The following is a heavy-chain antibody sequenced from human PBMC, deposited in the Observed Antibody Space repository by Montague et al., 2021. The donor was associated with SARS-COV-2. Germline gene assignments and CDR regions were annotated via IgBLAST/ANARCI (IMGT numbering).Heavy chain of an antibody. CDR1: GDSVSRNSAA. Sequence: CAISGDSVSRNSAAWNWIRQSPSIGLEWLGRTYYRSKWYNDYAVSVKSRITINPDTSKNQISLQLNSVTPEDTAVYYRARTSASSDYWGQGTLVTVSS. CDR2: TYYRSKWYN. V-gene: IGHV6-1*01. CDR3: ARTSASSDY. J-gene: IGHJ4*02. D-gene: IGHD1-26*01.